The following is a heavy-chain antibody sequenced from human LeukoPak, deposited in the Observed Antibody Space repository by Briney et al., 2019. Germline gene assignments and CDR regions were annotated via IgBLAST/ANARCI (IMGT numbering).Heavy chain of an antibody. CDR2: IYHSGST. CDR1: GGSTSSGGYS. Sequence: SETLSLTCAVSGGSTSSGGYSWSWIRQPPGKGLEWIGYIYHSGSTYYNPSLKSRVTISVDRSKNQFSLKLSSVTAADTAVYYCARVKWSLRNYFDYWGQGTLVTVSS. V-gene: IGHV4-30-2*01. J-gene: IGHJ4*02. CDR3: ARVKWSLRNYFDY. D-gene: IGHD3-22*01.